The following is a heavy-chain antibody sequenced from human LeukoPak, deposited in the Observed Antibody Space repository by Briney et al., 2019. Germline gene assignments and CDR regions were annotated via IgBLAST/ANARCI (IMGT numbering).Heavy chain of an antibody. CDR2: LYRGGKT. CDR1: GFTVSSNY. Sequence: GGSLRLSCAVSGFTVSSNYMSWVRQAPGKGLEWVSVLYRGGKTDYADSVKGRFTISRDNSKNTLYLQMNSLRAEDTAVYYCARYDGGSGPFDYWGQGTLVTVSS. D-gene: IGHD3-10*01. J-gene: IGHJ4*02. V-gene: IGHV3-53*01. CDR3: ARYDGGSGPFDY.